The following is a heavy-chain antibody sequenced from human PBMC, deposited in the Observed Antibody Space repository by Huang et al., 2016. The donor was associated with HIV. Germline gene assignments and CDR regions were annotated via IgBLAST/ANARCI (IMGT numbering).Heavy chain of an antibody. V-gene: IGHV4-61*09. CDR3: ARGRGGTHSYFFYSMDV. CDR1: GDSISSGAFY. CDR2: VYPSGVV. J-gene: IGHJ6*03. Sequence: QVQLQESGPGLVQPSQTLSLICTVSGDSISSGAFYWTWIRQSAGGGLQGIGHVYPSGVVLYNGSLRRRVTIALDTSKNQLSLNLRSVTAADTALYFCARGRGGTHSYFFYSMDVWGAGTAVIVSS. D-gene: IGHD1-26*01.